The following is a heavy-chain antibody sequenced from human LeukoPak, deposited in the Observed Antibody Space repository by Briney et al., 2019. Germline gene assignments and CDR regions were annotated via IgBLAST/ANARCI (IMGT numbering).Heavy chain of an antibody. D-gene: IGHD3-9*01. J-gene: IGHJ4*02. CDR2: ISSSSSYT. CDR3: ARETDILTGYNDY. V-gene: IGHV3-11*06. Sequence: GGSLRLSCAASGFTFSDYYMSWIRQAPGKGLEWVSYISSSSSYTNYADSVKGRFTISRDNAKNSLYLQMNSLRAEDTAVYYCARETDILTGYNDYCGQGTLVTVSS. CDR1: GFTFSDYY.